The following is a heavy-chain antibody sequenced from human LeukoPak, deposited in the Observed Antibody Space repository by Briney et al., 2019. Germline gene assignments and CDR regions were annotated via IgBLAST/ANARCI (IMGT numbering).Heavy chain of an antibody. D-gene: IGHD3-10*01. CDR3: ATSRTMVRGVTDQGRGFNAFDI. CDR1: GFTFSSYW. V-gene: IGHV3-7*01. CDR2: IKQDGSEK. Sequence: GGSLRLSCAASGFTFSSYWMSWVRQAPGKGLEWVANIKQDGSEKYYVDSVKGRFTISRDNAKNSLYLQMNSLRAEDTAVYYCATSRTMVRGVTDQGRGFNAFDIWGQGTMVTVSS. J-gene: IGHJ3*02.